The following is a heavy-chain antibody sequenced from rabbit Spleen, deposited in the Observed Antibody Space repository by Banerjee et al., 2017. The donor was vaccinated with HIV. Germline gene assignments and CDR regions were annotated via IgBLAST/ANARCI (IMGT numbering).Heavy chain of an antibody. Sequence: QSLEESGGGLVQPGGSLKLSCKASGFSLTNYWICWVRQAPGKGLEWIACIYPGSFDSTVYASWAKGRFTISRTSSTTVTLQVTSLTAADTATYFCARGSAMMTMVITGYYLHLWGQGTLVTVS. CDR1: GFSLTNYW. CDR3: ARGSAMMTMVITGYYLHL. V-gene: IGHV1S40*01. J-gene: IGHJ4*01. D-gene: IGHD2-1*01. CDR2: IYPGSFDST.